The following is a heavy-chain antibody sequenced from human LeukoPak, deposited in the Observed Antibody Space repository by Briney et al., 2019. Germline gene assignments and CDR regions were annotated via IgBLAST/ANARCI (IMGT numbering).Heavy chain of an antibody. CDR1: GFTFSSYS. Sequence: PGGSLRLSCAASGFTFSSYSMNWVRQAPGKGLEWVSYISSSSSTIYYADSVKGRFTISRDNAKNSLYLQMNSLRDEDTAVYYCARSNQYYDSSGHYAARPFDYWGQGTLVTVSS. J-gene: IGHJ4*02. D-gene: IGHD3-22*01. CDR3: ARSNQYYDSSGHYAARPFDY. CDR2: ISSSSSTI. V-gene: IGHV3-48*02.